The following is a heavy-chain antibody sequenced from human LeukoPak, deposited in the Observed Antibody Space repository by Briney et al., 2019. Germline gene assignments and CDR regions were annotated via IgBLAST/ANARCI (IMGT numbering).Heavy chain of an antibody. J-gene: IGHJ2*01. V-gene: IGHV1-8*01. CDR3: ARGRRRCSGGSCYPNWYFDL. Sequence: ASVKVSCKASGYTFTSYDINWVRQATGQGLEWMGWMNPNRGNTGYAQKFQGRVTMTRNTSISTAYMELSSLRSEDTAVYYCARGRRRCSGGSCYPNWYFDLWGRGTLVTVSS. D-gene: IGHD2-15*01. CDR1: GYTFTSYD. CDR2: MNPNRGNT.